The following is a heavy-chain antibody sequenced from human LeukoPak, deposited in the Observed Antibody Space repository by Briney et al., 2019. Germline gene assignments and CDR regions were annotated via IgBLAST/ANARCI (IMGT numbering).Heavy chain of an antibody. V-gene: IGHV4-59*08. CDR3: ARQYSGFPNWFDP. CDR1: GGSFSSYY. Sequence: PSETLSLTCTVSGGSFSSYYWSWIRQPPGKGLEWIGYIYYSGSTDYNPSPKSRVTISVDTSNNQFSLKLTSVTAADTAVYYCARQYSGFPNWFDPWGQGTLVTVSS. CDR2: IYYSGST. D-gene: IGHD3-22*01. J-gene: IGHJ5*02.